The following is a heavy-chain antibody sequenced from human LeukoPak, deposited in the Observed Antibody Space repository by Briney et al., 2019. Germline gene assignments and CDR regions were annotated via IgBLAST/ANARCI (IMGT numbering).Heavy chain of an antibody. V-gene: IGHV5-51*01. CDR1: GYSFTSYW. J-gene: IGHJ4*02. CDR2: IYPGDSDT. CDR3: ARHIGSGSYYEGGGFGY. D-gene: IGHD3-10*01. Sequence: GGSLRLSCKGSGYSFTSYWIGWVRQMPGKGLEWMGIIYPGDSDTRYSPSFQGQVTISADKSVSTAYLQWSSLKASDTAMYYCARHIGSGSYYEGGGFGYWGQGTLVTVSS.